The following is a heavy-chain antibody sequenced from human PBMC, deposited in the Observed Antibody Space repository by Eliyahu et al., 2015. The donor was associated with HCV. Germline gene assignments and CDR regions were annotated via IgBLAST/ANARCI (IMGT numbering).Heavy chain of an antibody. Sequence: QVHLVQSGAEVKKPGSSVKVSCKASGDTFSSYTITWVRQAPAKGLEWMGRFISXLGTADYAQKFQDSVTITADKSTSTAYMELTNLRSEDTAVYYCARVNWGGAFDIWGQGTMVVVSS. V-gene: IGHV1-69*08. CDR3: ARVNWGGAFDI. CDR2: FISXLGTA. D-gene: IGHD3-16*01. CDR1: GDTFSSYT. J-gene: IGHJ3*02.